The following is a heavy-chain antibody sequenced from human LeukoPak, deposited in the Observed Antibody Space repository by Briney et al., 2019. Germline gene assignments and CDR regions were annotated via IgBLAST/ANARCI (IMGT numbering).Heavy chain of an antibody. CDR1: GGSISSYY. J-gene: IGHJ3*02. Sequence: SETLSLTCAVYGGSISSYYWSWIRQPPGKGLEWIGYIYYSGSTNYNPSLKSRVTMSVDTSKNQLSLKLTSVTAADTAVYYCAKTTVTTFYAFDIWGQGTVVTVSS. V-gene: IGHV4-59*01. CDR3: AKTTVTTFYAFDI. D-gene: IGHD4-17*01. CDR2: IYYSGST.